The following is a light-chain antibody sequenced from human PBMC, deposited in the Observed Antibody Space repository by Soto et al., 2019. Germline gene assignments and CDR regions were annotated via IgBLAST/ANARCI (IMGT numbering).Light chain of an antibody. CDR2: QVT. V-gene: IGLV1-44*01. CDR3: SSYTGFSTDIL. J-gene: IGLJ2*01. Sequence: QSVLIQPPSVSGTPGQRVTITCSGSRSNIGTKTVNWYQKLPGSAPKLIIYQVTNRPSGVSDRFSASKSGDTASLTISGLQAEDEAIYYCSSYTGFSTDILFGGGTKLTVL. CDR1: RSNIGTKT.